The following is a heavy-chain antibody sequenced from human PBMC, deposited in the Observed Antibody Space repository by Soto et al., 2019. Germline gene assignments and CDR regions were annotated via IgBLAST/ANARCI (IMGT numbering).Heavy chain of an antibody. J-gene: IGHJ4*02. CDR2: IYHSGST. V-gene: IGHV4-30-2*01. CDR1: GGSISSTGYS. Sequence: QLHLQESGSGLVKPSQTLSLTCAVSGGSISSTGYSWSWIRQPPGKGLEWIGFIYHSGSTYYNPSLKSRVTISVDRSKNQFSLNLSSVTAADTAVYYCARGGGVATVNVFDYWGQGTLVTVSS. D-gene: IGHD5-12*01. CDR3: ARGGGVATVNVFDY.